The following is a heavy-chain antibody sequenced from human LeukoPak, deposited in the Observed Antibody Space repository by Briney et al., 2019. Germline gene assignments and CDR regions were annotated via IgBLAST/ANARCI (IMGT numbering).Heavy chain of an antibody. CDR2: INAGVGNT. CDR1: GYTFTSYA. CDR3: ARDRVPYSSSWYGGEYYFDY. J-gene: IGHJ4*02. V-gene: IGHV1-3*01. D-gene: IGHD6-13*01. Sequence: ASVKVSCTASGYTFTSYAMHWVRQAPGQRLEWMGWINAGVGNTKYSQKFQGRVTITRDTSASTAYMELSSLRSEDTAVYYCARDRVPYSSSWYGGEYYFDYWGQGTLVTVSS.